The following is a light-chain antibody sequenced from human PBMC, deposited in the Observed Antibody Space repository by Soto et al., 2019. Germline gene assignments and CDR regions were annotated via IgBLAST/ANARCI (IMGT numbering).Light chain of an antibody. CDR3: QSYDINRSVVV. CDR2: GNT. Sequence: QSVLTQPPSVSGAPGQRVTLSCTGTRSDIGAGSDVHWYQQLPGTAPTLLIDGNTNRPSGIPDRFSGSKSGTSASLAITGLQAEDEAYYDCQSYDINRSVVVVGGGTKLTVL. CDR1: RSDIGAGSD. J-gene: IGLJ2*01. V-gene: IGLV1-40*01.